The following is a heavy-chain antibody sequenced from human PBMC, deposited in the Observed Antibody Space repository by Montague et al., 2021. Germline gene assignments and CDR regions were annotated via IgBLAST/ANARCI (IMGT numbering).Heavy chain of an antibody. V-gene: IGHV4-31*03. Sequence: TLSLTCSVSGGSISSGGFYWSWIRQHPGKGPEWIGSIYDSGSTNYNPSLNSRLTLSRDTSKNQVSLRLTSVTAAETAVYYCARSGGYCSGGRCDTFDYWGQGTLVTVSS. CDR3: ARSGGYCSGGRCDTFDY. J-gene: IGHJ4*02. CDR2: IYDSGST. CDR1: GGSISSGGFY. D-gene: IGHD2-15*01.